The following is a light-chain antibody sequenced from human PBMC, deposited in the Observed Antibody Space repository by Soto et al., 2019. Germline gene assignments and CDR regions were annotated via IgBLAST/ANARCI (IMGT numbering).Light chain of an antibody. J-gene: IGKJ5*01. V-gene: IGKV3-20*01. CDR1: QSVSSSY. Sequence: EIVLTQSPGTLSLSPGERATLSCRASQSVSSSYLAWYQQKPGQAPRLLIYGTSSRATGIPDRFSGSGSGTDFTLTINRLEPEDFAVYYCQQYGGSLSITFGQGTRLEIK. CDR3: QQYGGSLSIT. CDR2: GTS.